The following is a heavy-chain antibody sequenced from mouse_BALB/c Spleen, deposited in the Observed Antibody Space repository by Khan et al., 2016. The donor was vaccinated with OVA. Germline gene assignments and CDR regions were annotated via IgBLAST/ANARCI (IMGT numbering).Heavy chain of an antibody. V-gene: IGHV3-6*02. Sequence: DVKLQESGPGLVKPSQSLSLTCSVTGYSITSGYYWNWIRQFPGNKLEWMGYISYDGNNNYNPSLKNRISITRDTSKNQFFLKLNSVTTEDTATYYCARKGNYYGSSFYFDYWGQGTTLTVSS. J-gene: IGHJ2*01. CDR3: ARKGNYYGSSFYFDY. CDR2: ISYDGNN. D-gene: IGHD1-1*01. CDR1: GYSITSGYY.